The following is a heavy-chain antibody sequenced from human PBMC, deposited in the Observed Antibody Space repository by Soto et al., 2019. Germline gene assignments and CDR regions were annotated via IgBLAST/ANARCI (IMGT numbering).Heavy chain of an antibody. J-gene: IGHJ6*02. CDR3: ARHDSIGYYCPYYYYCGMDV. V-gene: IGHV1-69*01. CDR1: GGTFSSYA. CDR2: MIPILGTA. Sequence: QVQLVQSGAEVRKPGSSVKVSCKGSGGTFSSYAISWVRQSPGHGLEWMGGMIPILGTAKYAQKFQGRVTITADESESPGYMELSSLRSEDTAVYYCARHDSIGYYCPYYYYCGMDVWGQGTTVTVSS. D-gene: IGHD3-22*01.